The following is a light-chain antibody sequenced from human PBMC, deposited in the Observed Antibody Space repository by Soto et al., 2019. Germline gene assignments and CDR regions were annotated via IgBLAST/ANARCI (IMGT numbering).Light chain of an antibody. J-gene: IGKJ4*01. Sequence: EIVLTQSPATLSLSPGERATLSCRASQTVRNNLAWYQQRPGQAPRLLIYDASRRATGIPARFSGSGSGTDFTLTISSLEPEDFAVYYCQQYSNWPLTFGGGTKVEIK. V-gene: IGKV3-11*01. CDR1: QTVRNN. CDR2: DAS. CDR3: QQYSNWPLT.